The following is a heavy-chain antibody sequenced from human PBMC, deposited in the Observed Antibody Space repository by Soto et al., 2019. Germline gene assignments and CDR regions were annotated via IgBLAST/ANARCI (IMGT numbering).Heavy chain of an antibody. J-gene: IGHJ6*02. CDR1: GGSISSYY. CDR3: ARGRSGWGSYYGMDV. Sequence: SETLSLTCTVSGGSISSYYWSWIRQPPGKGLEGSGYIYYSGSTNYNPSLKSRVTISVDTSKNPFSLKLSSVTAADTDVYYWARGRSGWGSYYGMDVWGQGTTVTVSS. V-gene: IGHV4-59*01. CDR2: IYYSGST. D-gene: IGHD6-19*01.